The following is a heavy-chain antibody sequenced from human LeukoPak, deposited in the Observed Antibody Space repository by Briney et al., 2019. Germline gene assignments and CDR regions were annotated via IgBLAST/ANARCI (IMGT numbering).Heavy chain of an antibody. CDR1: GGSISSYY. D-gene: IGHD3-22*01. J-gene: IGHJ4*02. CDR2: IYYSGST. CDR3: ARGVIGGYYASYYFDY. Sequence: KPSETLSLTCTVSGGSISSYYWSWIRQPPGKGLEWIGYIYYSGSTNYNPSLRSRVTISVDTSKNQFSLKLSSVTAADTAVYYCARGVIGGYYASYYFDYWGQGTLVTVSS. V-gene: IGHV4-59*01.